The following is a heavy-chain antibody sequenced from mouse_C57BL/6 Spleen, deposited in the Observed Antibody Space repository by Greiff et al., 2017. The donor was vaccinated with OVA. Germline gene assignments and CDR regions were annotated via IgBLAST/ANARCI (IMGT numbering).Heavy chain of an antibody. D-gene: IGHD1-1*01. V-gene: IGHV1-63*01. Sequence: VQLQQSGAELVRPGPSVKMSCKASGYTFTNYWIGWAKQRPGHGLEWIGDIYPGGGYTNYNEKFKGKATLTADKSSSTAYMQFSSLTSEDSAIYYCARSRNYYGSSDYAMDYWGQGTSVTVSS. CDR1: GYTFTNYW. J-gene: IGHJ4*01. CDR2: IYPGGGYT. CDR3: ARSRNYYGSSDYAMDY.